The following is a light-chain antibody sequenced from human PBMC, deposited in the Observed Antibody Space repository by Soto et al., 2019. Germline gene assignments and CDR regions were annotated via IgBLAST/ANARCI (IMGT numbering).Light chain of an antibody. Sequence: EIVLTQSPATLSLSPGERATLSCRASQSVSSYLAWYQQKPGQAPRLLIYDASNRATGIPARFSGSGSGTDFTLTLRSLQHEDFAVYYCQQRSNWPQMYTFGQGTKLEIK. CDR3: QQRSNWPQMYT. CDR2: DAS. J-gene: IGKJ2*01. V-gene: IGKV3-11*01. CDR1: QSVSSY.